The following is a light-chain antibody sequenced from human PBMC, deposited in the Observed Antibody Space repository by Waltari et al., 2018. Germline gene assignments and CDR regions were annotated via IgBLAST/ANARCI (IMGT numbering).Light chain of an antibody. CDR3: QQYNGYSGT. CDR1: QSISSW. Sequence: DIQMTQSPSALSASVGDSVIITCRASQSISSWLAWYQQKAGKAPKLLIYKASTLQSGVPSRFSGSGSGTEFTLTISSLQPDDSATYYCQQYNGYSGTFGGGTKVEI. J-gene: IGKJ4*01. CDR2: KAS. V-gene: IGKV1-5*03.